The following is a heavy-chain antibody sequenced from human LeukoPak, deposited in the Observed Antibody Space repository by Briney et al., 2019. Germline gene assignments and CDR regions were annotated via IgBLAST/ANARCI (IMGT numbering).Heavy chain of an antibody. CDR2: ISAYNGNT. V-gene: IGHV1-18*01. CDR1: GYTFTSSG. CDR3: ARGGLWFGELLLVSGGWFDP. J-gene: IGHJ5*02. Sequence: GASVKVSCKASGYTFTSSGISWVRQAPGQGLEWMGWISAYNGNTNYAQKLQGRVTMTADTSTSTAYMELRSLRSDDTAVYYCARGGLWFGELLLVSGGWFDPWGQGTLVTVSS. D-gene: IGHD3-10*01.